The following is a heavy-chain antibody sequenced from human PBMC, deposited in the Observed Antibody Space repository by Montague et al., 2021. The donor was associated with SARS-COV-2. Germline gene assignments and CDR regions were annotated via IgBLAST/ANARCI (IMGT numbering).Heavy chain of an antibody. J-gene: IGHJ4*02. V-gene: IGHV2-70*01. Sequence: PALVKPTQTLTLTCTFSGFSLTTGGMCVTWIRQPPGKALEWLAVVDWDDDKYYTSSLETRLAISKDTSRNQVVLTMTNMDPMDTGTYYCARIHGGTSGSLDYWGQGILVTVSS. CDR1: GFSLTTGGMC. CDR2: VDWDDDK. CDR3: ARIHGGTSGSLDY. D-gene: IGHD3-10*01.